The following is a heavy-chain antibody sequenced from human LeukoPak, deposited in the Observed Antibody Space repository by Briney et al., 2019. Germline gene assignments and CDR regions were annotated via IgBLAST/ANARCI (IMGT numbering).Heavy chain of an antibody. Sequence: GGSLRLSCAASGFTVSYNYMSWVRQAPGKGLEWVSTIFPGGSTYYTDSVQGRFTISRDDSQNTLYLQMTSLRAEDTAVYYCARGGVIGAYVDYWGQGTLVTVSS. V-gene: IGHV3-53*01. J-gene: IGHJ4*02. CDR3: ARGGVIGAYVDY. CDR2: IFPGGST. D-gene: IGHD3-22*01. CDR1: GFTVSYNY.